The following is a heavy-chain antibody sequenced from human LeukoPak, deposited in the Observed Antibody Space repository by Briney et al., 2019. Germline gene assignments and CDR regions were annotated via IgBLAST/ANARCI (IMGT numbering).Heavy chain of an antibody. CDR1: GFTFSSYG. CDR2: ISYDGSNK. V-gene: IGHV3-30*18. J-gene: IGHJ4*02. CDR3: AKDWALWDYYDSSGYDLYYFDY. D-gene: IGHD3-22*01. Sequence: PGGSLRLSCAASGFTFSSYGMHWVRQAPGKGLEWVAVISYDGSNKYYADSVKGRFTISRDNSKNTLYLQMNSLRAEDTAVYYCAKDWALWDYYDSSGYDLYYFDYWGQGTLVTVSS.